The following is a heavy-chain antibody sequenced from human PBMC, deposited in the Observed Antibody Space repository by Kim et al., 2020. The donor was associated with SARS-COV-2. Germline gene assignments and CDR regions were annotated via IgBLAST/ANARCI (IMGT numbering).Heavy chain of an antibody. CDR3: ARGGAAAGPAAFDP. D-gene: IGHD6-13*01. J-gene: IGHJ5*02. Sequence: ARKFQGRVTMTRNTSRSTAYMELSSLRSEDTAVYYCARGGAAAGPAAFDPWGQGTLVTVSS. V-gene: IGHV1-8*01.